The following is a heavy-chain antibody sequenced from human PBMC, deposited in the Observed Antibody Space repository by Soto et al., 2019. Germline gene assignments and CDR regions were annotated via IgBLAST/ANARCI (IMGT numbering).Heavy chain of an antibody. D-gene: IGHD4-17*01. CDR1: GYAFTTYG. J-gene: IGHJ4*02. Sequence: VNLVQSGAEVKKPGASVKVSCQASGYAFTTYGITWVRQAPGQGLEWMGWISAHNGNTNYAQKLQGRVTVTRDTSTSTAYMELRSLRSDDTAVYYCARGRYGDYWGQGALVTVSS. CDR2: ISAHNGNT. V-gene: IGHV1-18*01. CDR3: ARGRYGDY.